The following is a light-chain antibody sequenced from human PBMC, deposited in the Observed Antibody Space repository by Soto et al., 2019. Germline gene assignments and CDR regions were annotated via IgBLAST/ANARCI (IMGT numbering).Light chain of an antibody. CDR3: QSYDSRLSGVI. CDR1: SSNIGAGYD. Sequence: QSVLTQPPSVSGAPGQRVTISCTGSSSNIGAGYDVHWYQQLPGTAPKLLIHGNTYRPSGVPDRFSGSKSGTSASLAITGLQDEDEADYYCQSYDSRLSGVIFGGGTKLTVL. J-gene: IGLJ2*01. CDR2: GNT. V-gene: IGLV1-40*01.